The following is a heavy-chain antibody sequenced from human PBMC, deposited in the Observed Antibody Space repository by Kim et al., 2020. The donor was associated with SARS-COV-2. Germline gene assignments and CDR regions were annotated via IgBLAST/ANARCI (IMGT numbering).Heavy chain of an antibody. Sequence: TNYHPSLKSRVTISVDTSKNQFSLKLSSVTAADTAVYYCASGTSYSIFDYWGQGTLVTVSS. CDR3: ASGTSYSIFDY. J-gene: IGHJ4*02. D-gene: IGHD4-4*01. V-gene: IGHV4-34*01. CDR2: T.